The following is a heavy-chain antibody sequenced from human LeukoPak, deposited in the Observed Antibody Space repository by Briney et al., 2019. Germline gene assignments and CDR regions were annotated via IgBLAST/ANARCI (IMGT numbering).Heavy chain of an antibody. CDR2: INPNSGGT. Sequence: ASVKVSYKASGYTFTSYGISWVRQAPGQGLEWMGRINPNSGGTNYAQKFQGRVTMTRDTSISTAYMELSRLRSDDTAVYYCAREVVAAVYDAFDIWGQGTMVTVSS. D-gene: IGHD2-15*01. CDR3: AREVVAAVYDAFDI. CDR1: GYTFTSYG. J-gene: IGHJ3*02. V-gene: IGHV1-2*06.